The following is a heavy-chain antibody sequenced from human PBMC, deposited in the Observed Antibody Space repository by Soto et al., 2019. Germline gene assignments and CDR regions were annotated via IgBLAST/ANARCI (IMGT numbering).Heavy chain of an antibody. Sequence: QITLNESGPTPVKPRQTLTLTCTFSGFSLTTSGVGVGWIRQSPGKAPEWLAFIYWDDDKRYSPSLKSRLTITKDTSKTQVVLTIADLDPADTATYYCAHRVLRTVFGLVTTTAIYFDFWGQGTPVAVSS. CDR1: GFSLTTSGVG. CDR3: AHRVLRTVFGLVTTTAIYFDF. J-gene: IGHJ4*02. CDR2: IYWDDDK. V-gene: IGHV2-5*02. D-gene: IGHD3-3*01.